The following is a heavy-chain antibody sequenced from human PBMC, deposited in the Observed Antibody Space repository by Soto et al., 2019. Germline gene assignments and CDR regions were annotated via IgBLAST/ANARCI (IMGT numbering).Heavy chain of an antibody. CDR3: ARFVRSCSATTCSTRADV. D-gene: IGHD2-2*01. Sequence: PSETLSLTCTVSGGYISSYYCSWIRQPPGKGLEWIGYMYYSGSTNYNPSLKSRVTISVDTSKNQFSLKLRSVSVADTAVYHCARFVRSCSATTCSTRADVGGQGITVTASS. J-gene: IGHJ6*02. CDR1: GGYISSYY. CDR2: MYYSGST. V-gene: IGHV4-59*01.